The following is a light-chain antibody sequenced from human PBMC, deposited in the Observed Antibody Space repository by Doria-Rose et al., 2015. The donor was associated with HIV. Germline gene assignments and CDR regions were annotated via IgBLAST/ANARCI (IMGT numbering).Light chain of an antibody. CDR2: WAS. J-gene: IGKJ3*01. Sequence: EIVMTQSSESLGMSLGERATLNCKSNQSLLYTSKNYLAWYQQKPGQPPKLLIYWASTRQSGVPARFSGSGSGTDFTLTISSLEAEDVAVYYCQQYYDTPSFGPGTTVDIK. CDR3: QQYYDTPS. V-gene: IGKV4-1*01. CDR1: QSLLYTSKNY.